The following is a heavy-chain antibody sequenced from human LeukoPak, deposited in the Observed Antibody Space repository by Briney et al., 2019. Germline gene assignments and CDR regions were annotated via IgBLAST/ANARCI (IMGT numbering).Heavy chain of an antibody. CDR3: ARTRSIAARPRHQHWFDP. D-gene: IGHD6-6*01. CDR2: MNPNSGNT. V-gene: IGHV1-8*01. CDR1: GYTFTSYD. J-gene: IGHJ5*02. Sequence: ASVKVSCKASGYTFTSYDINWVRQATGQGLEWMGWMNPNSGNTGYAQKFQGRVTMTRNTSISTAYMELSSLRSEDTAVYYCARTRSIAARPRHQHWFDPWGQGTLVTVSS.